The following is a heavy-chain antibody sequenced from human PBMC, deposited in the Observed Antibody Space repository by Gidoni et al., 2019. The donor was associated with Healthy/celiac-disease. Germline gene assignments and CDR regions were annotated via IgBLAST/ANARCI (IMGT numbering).Heavy chain of an antibody. V-gene: IGHV3-73*02. D-gene: IGHD3-10*01. Sequence: EVQLVESGGGLVQPGGSLNLSCAASGFPFGVSALHWVRQASGKGPEVVGRNRSKANSYATAYAASVKVRFTIYRDDSKNTAYMQMNSLKTEDTAVYYCTRPDFSGSYNYYYGMDVWGQGTTVTVSS. CDR2: NRSKANSYAT. J-gene: IGHJ6*02. CDR1: GFPFGVSA. CDR3: TRPDFSGSYNYYYGMDV.